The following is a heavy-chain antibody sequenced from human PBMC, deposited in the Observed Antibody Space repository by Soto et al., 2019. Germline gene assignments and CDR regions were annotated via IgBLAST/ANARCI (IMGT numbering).Heavy chain of an antibody. Sequence: QVQLVESGGGVVQPGRSLRLSCAASGFTFSSYGMHWVRQAPGKGLEWVAVISYDGSKKYYADSVKGRLTISRDTSKSTLSMQVNSLRFEDTAVYYCAKDHGVYGDYDGGDYYGVDVWGQGTTVTVSS. V-gene: IGHV3-30*18. CDR2: ISYDGSKK. J-gene: IGHJ6*02. CDR1: GFTFSSYG. CDR3: AKDHGVYGDYDGGDYYGVDV. D-gene: IGHD4-17*01.